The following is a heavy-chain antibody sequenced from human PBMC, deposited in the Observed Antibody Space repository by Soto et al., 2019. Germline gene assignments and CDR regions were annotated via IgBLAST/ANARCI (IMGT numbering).Heavy chain of an antibody. J-gene: IGHJ6*02. Sequence: SETLSLTCAGYGGSFSGYYWSWIRQPPGTGLEWIGGINHSGSTNDNPSLKSRVTISVDTSKNQFSLKLSSVTAADTAVYYCARDRSYSSSATLIRYYGMDVWGQGTTVT. V-gene: IGHV4-34*01. CDR1: GGSFSGYY. D-gene: IGHD6-19*01. CDR3: ARDRSYSSSATLIRYYGMDV. CDR2: INHSGST.